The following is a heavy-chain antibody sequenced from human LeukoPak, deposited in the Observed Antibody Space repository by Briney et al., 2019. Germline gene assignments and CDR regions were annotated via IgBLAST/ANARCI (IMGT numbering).Heavy chain of an antibody. CDR3: ARPSRESDAFDI. V-gene: IGHV5-51*01. CDR2: IYPGDSDT. CDR1: GYSFTLYW. J-gene: IGHJ3*02. Sequence: GESLKISRKGSGYSFTLYWIGGVRQMPGKGLGRMGIIYPGDSDTRYSPSFQGQVTISADQSISTAFLQWSSLQASDTAMYYCARPSRESDAFDIWGQGTMVTVTS. D-gene: IGHD3-10*01.